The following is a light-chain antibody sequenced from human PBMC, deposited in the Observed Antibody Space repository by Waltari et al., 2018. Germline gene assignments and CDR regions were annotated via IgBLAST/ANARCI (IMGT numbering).Light chain of an antibody. CDR3: SSFTRTNSWV. V-gene: IGLV2-14*03. CDR2: DVN. CDR1: SSHVGSYTY. J-gene: IGLJ3*02. Sequence: HSALAQPASVSGSPGQSITISCPGTSSHVGSYTYVSWYQKHPGKAPRLMIYDVNNRPSGVSNRFSGSKSGNTASLTISGLQAEDEADYYCSSFTRTNSWVFGGGTKLTVL.